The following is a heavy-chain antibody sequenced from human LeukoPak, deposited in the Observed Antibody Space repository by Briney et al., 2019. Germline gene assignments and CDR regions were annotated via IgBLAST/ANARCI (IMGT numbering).Heavy chain of an antibody. Sequence: GSLRLSCAASGFTVSSNYMSWVRQAPGKGLEWVSVICGGSTYYADSVKGRFTISRDNSKNTLYLQMNSLRAEDTAVYYCARDAVAAAGYYFDYWGQGTLVTVSS. V-gene: IGHV3-66*01. CDR1: GFTVSSNY. D-gene: IGHD6-13*01. J-gene: IGHJ4*02. CDR3: ARDAVAAAGYYFDY. CDR2: ICGGST.